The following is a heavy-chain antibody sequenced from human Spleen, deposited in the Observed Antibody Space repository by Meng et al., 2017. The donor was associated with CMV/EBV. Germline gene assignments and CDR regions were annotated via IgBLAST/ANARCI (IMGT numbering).Heavy chain of an antibody. CDR3: VRVADFGDYGDF. V-gene: IGHV3-74*01. Sequence: CASSRFTFRNYWMHWVRPVPGKGLVWVSRINDDASSITYADSVKGRFTISRDNAKNTLFLQMNSLRAEDAALYYCVRVADFGDYGDFWGQGILVTVSS. CDR1: RFTFRNYW. J-gene: IGHJ4*02. D-gene: IGHD4-17*01. CDR2: INDDASSI.